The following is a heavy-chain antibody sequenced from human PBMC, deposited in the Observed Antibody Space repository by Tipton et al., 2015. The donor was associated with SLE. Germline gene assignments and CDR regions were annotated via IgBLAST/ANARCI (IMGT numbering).Heavy chain of an antibody. Sequence: SLRLSCAASGFTFSSYGMHWVRQAPGKGLEWVAVISYDGSNKYYADSVKGRFTISRDNSKNTLYLQMNSLRAEDTAVYYCARDRPPRAFDIWGQGTMVTVSS. CDR1: GFTFSSYG. CDR3: ARDRPPRAFDI. V-gene: IGHV3-30*03. J-gene: IGHJ3*02. CDR2: ISYDGSNK.